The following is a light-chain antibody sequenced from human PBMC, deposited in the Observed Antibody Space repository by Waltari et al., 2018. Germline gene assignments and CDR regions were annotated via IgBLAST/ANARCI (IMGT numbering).Light chain of an antibody. CDR3: QQYYSQPYT. V-gene: IGKV1-8*01. Sequence: AIRITQSPSSLSASTGDRVTVTCRASQDVRAYLAWYQQNPGKAPKLLIFAASTLQTGVPSRFSGSGSGTDFTLTISSLQSEDLATYYCQQYYSQPYTFGQGTKLEI. CDR2: AAS. J-gene: IGKJ2*01. CDR1: QDVRAY.